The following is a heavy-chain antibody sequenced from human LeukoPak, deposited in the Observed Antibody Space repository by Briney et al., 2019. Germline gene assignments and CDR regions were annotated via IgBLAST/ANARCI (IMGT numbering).Heavy chain of an antibody. D-gene: IGHD6-6*01. CDR3: AKAYSSSSGPWFDP. CDR1: GFTFSSYG. J-gene: IGHJ5*02. V-gene: IGHV3-23*01. CDR2: ISSSGGRT. Sequence: GGTLRLSCAASGFTFSSYGMSWVRQAPGKGLEWVSAISSSGGRTDNADSVKGRFTISRDNSKNTLYLQMNSLRAEDTAVYYCAKAYSSSSGPWFDPWGQGTLVTVSS.